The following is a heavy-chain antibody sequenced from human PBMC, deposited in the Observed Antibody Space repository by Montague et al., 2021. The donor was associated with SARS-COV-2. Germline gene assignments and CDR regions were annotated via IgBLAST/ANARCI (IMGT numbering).Heavy chain of an antibody. Sequence: SETLSLTCTVSGDSVSRGSSYWSWIRQPPGKGLERIGYIYYTGSRKYNSSLKSRLTISVDTSKNQFSPKLSSVTAADTAVYYCARHARGEGYTSWFDSWGQGTLVTVSS. CDR3: ARHARGEGYTSWFDS. V-gene: IGHV4-61*01. D-gene: IGHD5-24*01. J-gene: IGHJ5*01. CDR2: IYYTGSR. CDR1: GDSVSRGSSY.